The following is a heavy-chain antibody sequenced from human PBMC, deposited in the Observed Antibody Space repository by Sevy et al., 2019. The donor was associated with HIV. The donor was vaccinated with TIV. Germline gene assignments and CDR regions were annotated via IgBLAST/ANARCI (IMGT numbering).Heavy chain of an antibody. D-gene: IGHD2-8*01. V-gene: IGHV3-23*01. Sequence: GGSLRLSCAASGFTFSKYSMSWIRQTPGKGLEWVSTFSFVCGKINYADSVKGRFTNSRDDSRNTFYLQMNSLRAEDTAIYYCAREGCTKPHDYWGQGTVVTVSS. CDR3: AREGCTKPHDY. CDR2: FSFVCGKI. CDR1: GFTFSKYS. J-gene: IGHJ4*02.